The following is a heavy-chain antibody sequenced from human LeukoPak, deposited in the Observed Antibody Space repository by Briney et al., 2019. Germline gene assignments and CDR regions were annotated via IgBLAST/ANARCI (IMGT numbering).Heavy chain of an antibody. J-gene: IGHJ3*02. V-gene: IGHV4-31*03. CDR3: ARGGPTVTTLKLDAFDI. Sequence: SQTLSLTCTVSGGSISSGGYYWSWFRQHPGKGLEWFGYIYYSGSTYYNPSLKSRVTISVDTSKNQFSLKLSSVTAADTAVYYCARGGPTVTTLKLDAFDIWGQGTMVTVSS. CDR2: IYYSGST. D-gene: IGHD4-17*01. CDR1: GGSISSGGYY.